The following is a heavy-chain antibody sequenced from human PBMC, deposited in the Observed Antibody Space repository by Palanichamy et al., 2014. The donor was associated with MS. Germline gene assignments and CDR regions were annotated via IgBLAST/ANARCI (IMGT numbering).Heavy chain of an antibody. CDR2: LNQDGSKK. J-gene: IGHJ4*01. D-gene: IGHD1-26*01. V-gene: IGHV3-7*01. CDR1: GFTFSLYW. CDR3: ARVRSGPESSLDY. Sequence: EVRLVESGGGLVXPGGSLRLSCAASGFTFSLYWMTWIRQAPGKGLECVANLNQDGSKKYCVDFVKGRFAVSRDNPKKSLYLQMNNLRAEDTAVYFCARVRSGPESSLDYWGHGTLVTVSS.